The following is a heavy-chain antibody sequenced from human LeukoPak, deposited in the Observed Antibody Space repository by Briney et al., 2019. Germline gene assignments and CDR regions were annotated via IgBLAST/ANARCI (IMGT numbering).Heavy chain of an antibody. CDR3: ARQTQGRSAFDI. J-gene: IGHJ3*02. CDR2: IIPIFGTA. CDR1: GGTFSSYA. Sequence: PVKVSCKASGGTFSSYAISWVGQAPGQGVEWMGGIIPIFGTANYAQKFQGRVTITADESTSTAYMELSSLRSEDTAVYYCARQTQGRSAFDIWGQGTMVTVSS. V-gene: IGHV1-69*13.